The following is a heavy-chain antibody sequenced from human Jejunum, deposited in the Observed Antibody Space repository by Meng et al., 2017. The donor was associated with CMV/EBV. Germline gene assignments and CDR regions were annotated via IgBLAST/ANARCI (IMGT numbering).Heavy chain of an antibody. Sequence: ISNSEYYWGWIRQPPGKGLEWIGNIYYSGSTYYNPSLKSRVTMSVDTSKNQFSLKLTSVTAADTAVYFCARASYYYFDSSGSPPDYWGQGTLVTVSS. D-gene: IGHD3-22*01. CDR2: IYYSGST. V-gene: IGHV4-39*07. J-gene: IGHJ4*02. CDR1: ISNSEYY. CDR3: ARASYYYFDSSGSPPDY.